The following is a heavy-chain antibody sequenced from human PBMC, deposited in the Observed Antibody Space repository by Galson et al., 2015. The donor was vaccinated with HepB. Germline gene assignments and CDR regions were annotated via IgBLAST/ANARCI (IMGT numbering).Heavy chain of an antibody. J-gene: IGHJ4*02. D-gene: IGHD6-13*01. CDR3: AKDSSAAALDY. CDR1: GFSFSSYW. Sequence: LRLSCAASGFSFSSYWMSWVRQAPGKGLEWVANINQDGSETYYGDSVRGRFTISRDNAKNSLYLQMSSLRAEDTAVYYCAKDSSAAALDYWGQGTLVTVSS. CDR2: INQDGSET. V-gene: IGHV3-7*03.